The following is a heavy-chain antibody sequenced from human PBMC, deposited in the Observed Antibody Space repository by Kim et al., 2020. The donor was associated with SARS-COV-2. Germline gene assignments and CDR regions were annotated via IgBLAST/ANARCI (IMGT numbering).Heavy chain of an antibody. J-gene: IGHJ4*02. CDR3: ARQSGTGTTSVDY. D-gene: IGHD1-1*01. V-gene: IGHV4-59*08. Sequence: SSPSRKRRVTISVDTSTNQFSLKLTSVTAADTAVYYCARQSGTGTTSVDYWGQGTLVTVSS.